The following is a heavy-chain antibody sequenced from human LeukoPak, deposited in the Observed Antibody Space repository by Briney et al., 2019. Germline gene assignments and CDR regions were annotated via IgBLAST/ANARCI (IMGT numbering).Heavy chain of an antibody. V-gene: IGHV3-21*01. CDR1: GFTFSSYS. CDR2: ISSSSTYI. CDR3: ARHLSGVTGYTYGRGIDY. Sequence: GGSLRLSCAASGFTFSSYSMNWVRQAPGKGLEWVSSISSSSTYIHYADSVKGRFTISRDNAKTSLYLQMISLRAEDTAVYYCARHLSGVTGYTYGRGIDYWGQGTLVTVSS. D-gene: IGHD5-18*01. J-gene: IGHJ4*02.